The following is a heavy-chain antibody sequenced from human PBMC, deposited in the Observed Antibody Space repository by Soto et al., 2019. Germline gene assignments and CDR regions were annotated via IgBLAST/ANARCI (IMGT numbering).Heavy chain of an antibody. CDR2: IGSSSSYI. Sequence: GSLRLSCASSGFTFSIYSMNWVRQAPGNGMEWVSSIGSSSSYIYYADSVKGRFTISRDNAKNSLYLQMNSLRAEDTAVYYCARDLNYYDFWSGHIGGVAPYYYGMDVWGQGTTVTVSS. V-gene: IGHV3-21*01. D-gene: IGHD3-3*01. CDR3: ARDLNYYDFWSGHIGGVAPYYYGMDV. J-gene: IGHJ6*02. CDR1: GFTFSIYS.